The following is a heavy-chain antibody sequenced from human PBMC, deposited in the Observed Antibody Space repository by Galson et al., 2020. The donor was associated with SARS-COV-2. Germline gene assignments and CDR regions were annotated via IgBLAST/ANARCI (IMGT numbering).Heavy chain of an antibody. CDR1: GGPISSGDYY. D-gene: IGHD3-10*01. J-gene: IGHJ6*02. CDR2: TYYSGST. Sequence: ETSETLSLTCTVPGGPISSGDYYWSWIRQPPGKGLEWIGYTYYSGSTYYNPPLKSRGMISVDTSKNKFSLKLSSVTAADTAVYYCGRSSQVGLWFGGLINHRSGIDAWGRGTAVPVSS. V-gene: IGHV4-30-4*01. CDR3: GRSSQVGLWFGGLINHRSGIDA.